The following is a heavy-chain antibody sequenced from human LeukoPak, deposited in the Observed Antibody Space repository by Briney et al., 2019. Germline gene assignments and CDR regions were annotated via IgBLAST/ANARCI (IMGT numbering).Heavy chain of an antibody. D-gene: IGHD3-16*02. J-gene: IGHJ4*02. CDR2: INHSGST. CDR1: GGSFSGYY. CDR3: ASPYYDYVWGSYRPMGH. Sequence: PSETLSLTCAVYGGSFSGYYWSWIRQPPGKGLEWIGEINHSGSTNYNPSLKSRVTISVDTSKNQFSLKLSSVTAADTAVYYCASPYYDYVWGSYRPMGHWGQGTLVTVSS. V-gene: IGHV4-34*01.